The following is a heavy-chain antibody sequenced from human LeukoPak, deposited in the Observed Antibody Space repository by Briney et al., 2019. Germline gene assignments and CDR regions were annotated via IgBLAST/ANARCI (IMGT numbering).Heavy chain of an antibody. D-gene: IGHD6-13*01. CDR2: ISSSSSYI. CDR1: GFTFSSYS. V-gene: IGHV3-21*01. CDR3: AKDFGSSWTGDYFDF. Sequence: GGSLRLSCAASGFTFSSYSMNWVRQAPGKGLEWVSSISSSSSYIYYADSVKGRFTISRDNSKNTLYLQMNSLRPEDTAVYYCAKDFGSSWTGDYFDFWGQGTLVTVSS. J-gene: IGHJ4*02.